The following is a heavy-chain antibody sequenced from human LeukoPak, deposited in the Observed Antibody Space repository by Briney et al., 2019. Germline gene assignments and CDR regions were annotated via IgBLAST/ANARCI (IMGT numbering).Heavy chain of an antibody. CDR3: AKDKGSGWTGGFDY. D-gene: IGHD6-19*01. Sequence: GGSLRLSCAASGFTFDDYAMHWVRQAPGKGLERVSGISWNSGSIGYADSVKGRFTISRDNAKNSLYLQMNSLRAEDTALYYCAKDKGSGWTGGFDYWGQGTPVTVSS. CDR1: GFTFDDYA. CDR2: ISWNSGSI. V-gene: IGHV3-9*01. J-gene: IGHJ4*02.